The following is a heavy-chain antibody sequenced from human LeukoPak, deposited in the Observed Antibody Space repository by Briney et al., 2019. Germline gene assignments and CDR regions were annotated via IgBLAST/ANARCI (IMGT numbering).Heavy chain of an antibody. D-gene: IGHD1-14*01. CDR2: IYNSGST. CDR1: GGSISSYY. Sequence: PSETLSLTCTVSGGSISSYYWSWIRQPAGKGLEWIGRIYNSGSTNYNPSLKSRVTMSVDTSNNQFSLKLRPGTASETAVYYWATNTVTATYCYFELWGRGTLVTVSS. CDR3: ATNTVTATYCYFEL. V-gene: IGHV4-4*07. J-gene: IGHJ2*01.